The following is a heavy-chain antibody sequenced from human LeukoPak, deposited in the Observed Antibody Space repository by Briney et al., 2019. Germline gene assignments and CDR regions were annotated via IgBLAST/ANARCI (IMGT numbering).Heavy chain of an antibody. CDR3: ARDREQISLKH. Sequence: ASVKVSCKASRYTFTSYGISWVRQAPGQGLEWMGWISAYNGNTKYAQKLQGRVTMTTDTSTSTAYMELRSLRSDDTAVYYCARDREQISLKHWGQGTLVTVST. V-gene: IGHV1-18*01. CDR1: RYTFTSYG. D-gene: IGHD3-16*02. CDR2: ISAYNGNT. J-gene: IGHJ4*02.